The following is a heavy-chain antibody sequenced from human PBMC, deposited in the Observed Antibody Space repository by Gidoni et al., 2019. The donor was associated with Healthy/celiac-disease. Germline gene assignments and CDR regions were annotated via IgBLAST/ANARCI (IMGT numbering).Heavy chain of an antibody. CDR2: IYTSGST. D-gene: IGHD5-18*01. CDR1: GGSIRSGSYS. Sequence: QVQLQESGPGLVKPSQTLSLTCTVSGGSIRSGSYSWSWIRQPAGKGLEWIGRIYTSGSTNYNPSLKSRVTMSVDTSKNQFSLKLSSVTAADTAVYYCARGRIQLWTYYYGMDVWGQGTTVTVSS. CDR3: ARGRIQLWTYYYGMDV. V-gene: IGHV4-61*02. J-gene: IGHJ6*02.